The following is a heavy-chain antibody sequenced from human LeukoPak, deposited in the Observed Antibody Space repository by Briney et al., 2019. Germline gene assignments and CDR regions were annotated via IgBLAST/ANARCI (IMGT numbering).Heavy chain of an antibody. CDR2: FFSSGYT. D-gene: IGHD6-19*01. CDR3: ARDQWWQIIAVAITSYFDL. V-gene: IGHV3-66*01. Sequence: TGGSLRLSCAASGFSVCVNYMSWVRQAPGKGLEWVSVFFSSGYTKYADSVKGRFTISRDNSENTLNLQMNSLRAEDTAVYYCARDQWWQIIAVAITSYFDLWGQGTLVRVSS. CDR1: GFSVCVNY. J-gene: IGHJ4*02.